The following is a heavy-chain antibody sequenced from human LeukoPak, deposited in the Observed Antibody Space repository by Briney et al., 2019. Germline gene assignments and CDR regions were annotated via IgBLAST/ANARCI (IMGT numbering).Heavy chain of an antibody. V-gene: IGHV3-23*01. Sequence: GGSLRLSCAASGFSFSNNAMTWVRQAPGKGLEWVSVISGSGGSTYYAESVRGRFAISRDNSKNTLYLQMSSLRAEDTAVYYCARANKVDYWGQGTLVTVSS. CDR2: ISGSGGST. D-gene: IGHD2/OR15-2a*01. CDR3: ARANKVDY. CDR1: GFSFSNNA. J-gene: IGHJ4*02.